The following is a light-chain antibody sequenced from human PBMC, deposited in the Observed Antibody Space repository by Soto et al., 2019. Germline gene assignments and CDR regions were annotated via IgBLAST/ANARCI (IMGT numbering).Light chain of an antibody. CDR2: AAS. Sequence: DIQMTQSPSSLSASVGDRVTITCRASQGISNFLAWYQQKPGKVPKLLISAASTLQSGVPSRFSGSGSGTDFPLTITSLQPEYVATYYCQKYSSAITFGQGTRLEIK. CDR3: QKYSSAIT. J-gene: IGKJ5*01. CDR1: QGISNF. V-gene: IGKV1-27*01.